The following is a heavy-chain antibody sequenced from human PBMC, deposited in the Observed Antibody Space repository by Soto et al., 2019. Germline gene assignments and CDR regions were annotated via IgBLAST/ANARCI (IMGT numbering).Heavy chain of an antibody. CDR1: GGSFSGYY. Sequence: SETLSLTCAVYGGSFSGYYWSWIRQPPGKGLEWIGEINHSGSTNYNPSLKSRVTISVDTSKNQFSLKLSSVTAADTAVYYCARAARRRWFDPWGQGTLVTVSS. V-gene: IGHV4-34*01. D-gene: IGHD6-6*01. CDR3: ARAARRRWFDP. J-gene: IGHJ5*02. CDR2: INHSGST.